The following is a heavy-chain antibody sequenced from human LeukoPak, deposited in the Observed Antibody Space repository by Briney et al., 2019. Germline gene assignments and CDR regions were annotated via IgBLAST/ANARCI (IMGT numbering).Heavy chain of an antibody. CDR1: GGSISSYY. Sequence: SETLSLTCTVSGGSISSYYWSWIRQPPGKGLEWIGYIYYSGSTNYNPSLKSRVTISVDTSKNLFSLKLSSVTAADTAVYYCARGPTVLYYYYGMDVWGQGTTVTVSS. CDR3: ARGPTVLYYYYGMDV. D-gene: IGHD4-11*01. J-gene: IGHJ6*02. CDR2: IYYSGST. V-gene: IGHV4-59*01.